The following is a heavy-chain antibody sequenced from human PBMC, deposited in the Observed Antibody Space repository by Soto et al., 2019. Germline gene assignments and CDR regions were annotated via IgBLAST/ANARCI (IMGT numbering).Heavy chain of an antibody. V-gene: IGHV3-30*18. CDR2: ISYDGSNK. D-gene: IGHD1-1*01. CDR3: AKDYSDWNDAYFDY. Sequence: QVQLVESGGGVVQPGRSLRLSCAASGFTFSSYGMHWVRQAPGKGLEWVAVISYDGSNKYYADSVKGRFTISRDNSKNTLYLQMNSLRAEDTAVYYCAKDYSDWNDAYFDYWGQGTLVTVSS. J-gene: IGHJ4*02. CDR1: GFTFSSYG.